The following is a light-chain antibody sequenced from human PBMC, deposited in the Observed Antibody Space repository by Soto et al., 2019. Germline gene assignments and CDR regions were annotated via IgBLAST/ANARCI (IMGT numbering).Light chain of an antibody. CDR2: DVS. CDR3: SSYTSSSTLVV. V-gene: IGLV2-14*01. Sequence: QSALTQPASVSGSPGQSITISCTGTSSDVGGYNYVSWYQQHPGKAPKLMIYDVSSRPSGVSNRFSGSKSGNTASLTISGLQPEVEADYYCSSYTSSSTLVVFGGGTKLTVL. CDR1: SSDVGGYNY. J-gene: IGLJ2*01.